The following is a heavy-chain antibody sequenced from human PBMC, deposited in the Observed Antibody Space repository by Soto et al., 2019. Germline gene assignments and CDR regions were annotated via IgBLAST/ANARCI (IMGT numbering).Heavy chain of an antibody. V-gene: IGHV3-30*18. D-gene: IGHD3-22*01. J-gene: IGHJ6*02. Sequence: QVQLVESGGGVVQPGRSLRLSCAASGFTFSSYGMHWGRQAPGKGLEWVAVISYDGSNKYYADSVKGRFTISRDNSKSTLCLQMNSLIDGDTAVYYCAKIITVYYYGMDVWGQGTTGTVSS. CDR3: AKIITVYYYGMDV. CDR1: GFTFSSYG. CDR2: ISYDGSNK.